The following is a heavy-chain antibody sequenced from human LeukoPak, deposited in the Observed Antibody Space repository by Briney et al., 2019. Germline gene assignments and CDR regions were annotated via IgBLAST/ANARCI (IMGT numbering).Heavy chain of an antibody. CDR3: ARGDYYYDSSGHKGGVGYFDY. CDR1: GDSISRNNYY. Sequence: SETLSLTCTISGDSISRNNYYWRWIRQPPGKGLEWIGYIYYSGSTNYNPSLKSRVTISVDTSKNQFSLKLSSVTAADTAVYYCARGDYYYDSSGHKGGVGYFDYWGQGTLVTVSS. D-gene: IGHD3-22*01. V-gene: IGHV4-61*05. J-gene: IGHJ4*02. CDR2: IYYSGST.